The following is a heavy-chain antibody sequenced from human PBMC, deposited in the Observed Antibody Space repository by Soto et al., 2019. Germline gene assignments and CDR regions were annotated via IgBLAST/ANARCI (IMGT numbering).Heavy chain of an antibody. J-gene: IGHJ1*01. V-gene: IGHV1-24*01. D-gene: IGHD3-10*01. CDR1: GYTLTELS. CDR2: FDPEDGET. Sequence: ASVKVSCKVSGYTLTELSMHWVRQAPGKGLEWMGGFDPEDGETIYAQKFQGRVTMTEDTSTDTAYMELSSLRSEDTAAYYCAIIRAKYVPDHFQHWGQGTLVTVSS. CDR3: AIIRAKYVPDHFQH.